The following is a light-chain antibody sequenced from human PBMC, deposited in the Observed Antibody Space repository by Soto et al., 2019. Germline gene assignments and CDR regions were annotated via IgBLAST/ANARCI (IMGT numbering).Light chain of an antibody. CDR3: RQRSNWPRFT. J-gene: IGKJ2*01. Sequence: EIVLTQSPATLSLSPGEGATLSCRAGQSVGSSLAWYQQKPGQAPRLLIYDASNRATGIPARFSGSRSGTDFTLTINSLEPEDFAVYYCRQRSNWPRFTFGQGTKLEIK. CDR1: QSVGSS. V-gene: IGKV3-11*01. CDR2: DAS.